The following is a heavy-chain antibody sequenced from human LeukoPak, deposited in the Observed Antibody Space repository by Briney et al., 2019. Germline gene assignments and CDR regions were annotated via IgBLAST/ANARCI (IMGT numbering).Heavy chain of an antibody. CDR1: GYTFTSYG. Sequence: ASVKVSCKASGYTFTSYGISWVRQAPGQGLEWMGWISVYNGNTNYAQKFQGRVTMTTDTSTSTAYMELRGLRSDDTAVYYCARDRARTVVTPGPFSSEDWGQGTLVTVSS. V-gene: IGHV1-18*01. D-gene: IGHD4-23*01. CDR3: ARDRARTVVTPGPFSSED. J-gene: IGHJ4*02. CDR2: ISVYNGNT.